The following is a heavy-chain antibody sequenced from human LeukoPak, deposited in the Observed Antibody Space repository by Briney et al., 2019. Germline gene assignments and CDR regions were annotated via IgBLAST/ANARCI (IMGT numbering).Heavy chain of an antibody. J-gene: IGHJ4*02. V-gene: IGHV4-34*01. D-gene: IGHD2-15*01. CDR3: ARSPVGYCSGGSCYEVRYFDY. CDR2: INHSGST. Sequence: TSETLSLTCAVYGGSFSGYYWSWIRQPPGKGLEWIGEINHSGSTNYNPSLKSRVTISVDTSKNQFSLKLSSVTAADTAVYYCARSPVGYCSGGSCYEVRYFDYWGQGTLVTVSS. CDR1: GGSFSGYY.